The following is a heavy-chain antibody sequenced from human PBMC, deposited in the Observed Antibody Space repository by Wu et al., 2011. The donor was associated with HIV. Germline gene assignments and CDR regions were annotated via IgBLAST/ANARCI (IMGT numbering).Heavy chain of an antibody. V-gene: IGHV1-18*01. CDR2: VSADNRHT. CDR1: GYTFGSHG. J-gene: IGHJ6*02. Sequence: QVQLVQSGVEVKKPGASVKVSCKASGYTFGSHGISWVRQAPGQGLEWMGWVSADNRHTNYAQNLQGRVTMTTDTSTTTAYMELRSLRSDDTAVYYCARDRRYFDWFSADDYLYYYGLDVWGQGPRHRLL. D-gene: IGHD3-9*01. CDR3: ARDRRYFDWFSADDYLYYYGLDV.